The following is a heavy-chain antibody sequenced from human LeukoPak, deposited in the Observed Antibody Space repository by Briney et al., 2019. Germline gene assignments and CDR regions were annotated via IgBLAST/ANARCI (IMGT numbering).Heavy chain of an antibody. CDR2: IIPIFGTA. Sequence: AASLKVSCKASGGTFSSYAISCVRQAPGQGLEWMGGIIPIFGTANYAQKFQGRVTITADESTSTAYMELSRLRSDDTAVYYCARGFRFGTYAFDIWGQGTMVTVSS. J-gene: IGHJ3*02. CDR1: GGTFSSYA. D-gene: IGHD3-16*01. V-gene: IGHV1-69*13. CDR3: ARGFRFGTYAFDI.